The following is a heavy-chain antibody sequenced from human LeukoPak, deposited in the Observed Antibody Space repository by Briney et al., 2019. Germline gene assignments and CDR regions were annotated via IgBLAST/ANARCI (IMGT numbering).Heavy chain of an antibody. J-gene: IGHJ6*03. CDR1: GGSISSYY. D-gene: IGHD5-18*01. V-gene: IGHV4-59*01. CDR2: IYYSGST. Sequence: SETLSLTCTVSGGSISSYYWSWVRQPPGKGLEWIGYIYYSGSTNYNPSLKSRVTISVDTSKNQFSLKLSSVTAADTAVYYCARTEESGYSYRYFGYYYYMDVWGKGTTVTVSS. CDR3: ARTEESGYSYRYFGYYYYMDV.